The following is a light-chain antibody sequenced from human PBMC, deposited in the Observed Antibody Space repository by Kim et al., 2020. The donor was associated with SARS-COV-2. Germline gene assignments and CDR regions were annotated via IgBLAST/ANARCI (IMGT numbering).Light chain of an antibody. CDR2: EAS. Sequence: WSPGERATLSCRAKQSISNYLAWYQQKPGQAPRLLIYEASNRATDIPARFSGSGSGTDFTLTISSLEPEDFAVYYCQERSNWPPYSFGQGTKLEI. CDR3: QERSNWPPYS. J-gene: IGKJ2*03. CDR1: QSISNY. V-gene: IGKV3-11*01.